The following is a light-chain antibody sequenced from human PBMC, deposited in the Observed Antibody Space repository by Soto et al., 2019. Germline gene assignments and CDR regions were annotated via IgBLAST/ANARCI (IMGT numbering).Light chain of an antibody. CDR1: SSDVGGYNY. CDR3: SSYTSSSTLNV. Sequence: QSALTQPASVSGSPGQSITISCTATSSDVGGYNYVSWYQQHPGKAPKLMIYDVSNRPSGVSDRFSGSKSGNTASLTISGLQAEDEADYYCSSYTSSSTLNVFGTGTKLTVL. CDR2: DVS. V-gene: IGLV2-14*01. J-gene: IGLJ1*01.